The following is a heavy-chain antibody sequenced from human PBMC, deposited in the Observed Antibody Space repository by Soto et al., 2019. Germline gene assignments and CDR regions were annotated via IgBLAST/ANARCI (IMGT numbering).Heavy chain of an antibody. D-gene: IGHD6-13*01. J-gene: IGHJ4*02. Sequence: SDTLSLTCAVSGGSISSGGYSWSWIRQPPGKGLEWIGYIYHSGSTYYNPSLKSRVTISVDRSKNQFSLKLSSVTAADTAVYYCASRQQLVRNYCGQGTLVTSPQ. CDR2: IYHSGST. CDR3: ASRQQLVRNY. V-gene: IGHV4-30-2*01. CDR1: GGSISSGGYS.